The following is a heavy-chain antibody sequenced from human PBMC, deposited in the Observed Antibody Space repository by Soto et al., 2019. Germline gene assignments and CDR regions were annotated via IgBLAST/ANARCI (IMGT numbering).Heavy chain of an antibody. J-gene: IGHJ6*02. CDR1: GGSISSGGYY. D-gene: IGHD3-22*01. CDR2: IYSSGST. Sequence: QVPLQESGPGLVKPSQTLSLACTVSGGSISSGGYYWSWIRQHPGKGLEWIGYIYSSGSTYYNPSLKIRVTISVDTSKNQFSLKLSSVTAADTAVYYCARVPVDRAGLCDVWGQGTTVTVSS. CDR3: ARVPVDRAGLCDV. V-gene: IGHV4-31*03.